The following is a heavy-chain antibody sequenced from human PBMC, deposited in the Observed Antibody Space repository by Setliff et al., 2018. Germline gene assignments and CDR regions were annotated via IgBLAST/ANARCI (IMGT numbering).Heavy chain of an antibody. V-gene: IGHV3-43*02. CDR1: GFTFSGSA. Sequence: PGGSLRLSCAASGFTFSGSAVYWVRQASGRGLEWVSLINRDGSTTYYADSVRGRFTISRDNSKNSLFLQMKNLRTEDTALYYCAKEQFGSTWVTFDSWGQGTLVTVSS. J-gene: IGHJ4*02. CDR2: INRDGSTT. CDR3: AKEQFGSTWVTFDS. D-gene: IGHD3-10*01.